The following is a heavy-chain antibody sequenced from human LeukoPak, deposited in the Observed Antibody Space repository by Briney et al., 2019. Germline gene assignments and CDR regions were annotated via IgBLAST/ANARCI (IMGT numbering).Heavy chain of an antibody. CDR3: ARGRYCGGYCYSKWFAP. CDR2: IYYSGST. Sequence: SETLSLTFTVSGGSVSSGSNYWSWIRQPPGKGLEWIGYIYYSGSTNYNPSLKSRVTISVDTSKNQFSLKLSSVTAADTAVDYCARGRYCGGYCYSKWFAPWGKGTLVTVSS. V-gene: IGHV4-61*01. J-gene: IGHJ5*02. D-gene: IGHD2-21*02. CDR1: GGSVSSGSNY.